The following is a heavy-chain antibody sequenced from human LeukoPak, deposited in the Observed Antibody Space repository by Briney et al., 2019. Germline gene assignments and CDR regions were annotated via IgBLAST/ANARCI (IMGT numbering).Heavy chain of an antibody. CDR2: IHTSVST. CDR3: ARRGARRYNIYYYYYIDA. D-gene: IGHD1-26*01. Sequence: SETLSLTCTVSGGSITGCFWGWIRQPHGKRLEWIGYIHTSVSTNYNPSLESRVTISVDTSKNHFSLRLRSVTAADTAVYYCARRGARRYNIYYYYYIDAWGKGTTVIVSS. J-gene: IGHJ6*03. V-gene: IGHV4-4*09. CDR1: GGSITGCF.